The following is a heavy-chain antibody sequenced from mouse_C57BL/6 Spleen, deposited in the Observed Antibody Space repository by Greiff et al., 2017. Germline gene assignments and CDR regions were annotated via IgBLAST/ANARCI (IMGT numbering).Heavy chain of an antibody. D-gene: IGHD1-1*01. Sequence: DVHLVESGAELVKPGASVKLSCTASGFNIKDYYMHWVKQRTEQGLEWIGRIDPEDGETKYAPKFQGKATITADTSSNTAYLQLSSLTSEDTAVYYCASERGDYYGSIPFAYWGQGTLVTVSA. V-gene: IGHV14-2*01. CDR3: ASERGDYYGSIPFAY. J-gene: IGHJ3*01. CDR1: GFNIKDYY. CDR2: IDPEDGET.